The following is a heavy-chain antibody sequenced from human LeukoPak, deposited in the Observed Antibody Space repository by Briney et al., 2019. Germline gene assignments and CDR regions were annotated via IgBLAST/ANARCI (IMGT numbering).Heavy chain of an antibody. V-gene: IGHV3-7*01. Sequence: GRSLRLSCAASGFTFSSYGMHWVRQAPGKGLEWVANIKQDGSEKYYVDSVKGRFTISRDNAKNSLYLQMNSLRAEDTAVYYCAREYMGETFDYWGQGTLVIVSS. J-gene: IGHJ4*02. CDR2: IKQDGSEK. CDR3: AREYMGETFDY. CDR1: GFTFSSYG. D-gene: IGHD3-16*01.